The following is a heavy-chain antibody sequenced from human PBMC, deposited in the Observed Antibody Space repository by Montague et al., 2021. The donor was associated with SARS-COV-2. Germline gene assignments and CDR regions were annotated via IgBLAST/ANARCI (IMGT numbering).Heavy chain of an antibody. CDR3: VREYTGSSQAS. D-gene: IGHD6-6*01. J-gene: IGHJ5*02. V-gene: IGHV4-39*02. Sequence: SETLSLTCSVSGGSIVTGDYYWAWSRQPPGNGLEWIGRIFHSGTSYYAPSLRGRVTISVVTAKNQFSLKLNSVTAADTAFYYCVREYTGSSQASWGQGTLVTVSS. CDR2: IFHSGTS. CDR1: GGSIVTGDYY.